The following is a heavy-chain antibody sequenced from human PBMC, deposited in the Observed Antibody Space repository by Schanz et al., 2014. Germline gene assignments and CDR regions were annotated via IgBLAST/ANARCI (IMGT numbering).Heavy chain of an antibody. Sequence: EVQLLDSGGGLVQPGRSLRLSCVASGFTFSSYKMNWVRQAPGKGLEWVSSISSSGSYIHYADSVKGRFTISRDNAKNTLYLRMNSLRAEDTAVYYCARANYRRKINFDYWGRGTLVTVSS. CDR1: GFTFSSYK. CDR2: ISSSGSYI. D-gene: IGHD3-10*01. V-gene: IGHV3-21*01. J-gene: IGHJ4*02. CDR3: ARANYRRKINFDY.